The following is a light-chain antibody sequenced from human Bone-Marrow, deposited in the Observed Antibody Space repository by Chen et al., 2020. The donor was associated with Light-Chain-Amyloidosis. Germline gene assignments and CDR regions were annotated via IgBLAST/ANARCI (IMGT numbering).Light chain of an antibody. Sequence: ETVLTQSPGNLSWSPGEGANLSCRASQTISSNYLTWYQQKFGQAPRLLIYGSSSRATGIPDRFTGSGSGTDFTLTINRLEPEDFAMYYCQQYGTSPLTFGGGTKVEIK. V-gene: IGKV3-20*01. CDR2: GSS. CDR3: QQYGTSPLT. J-gene: IGKJ4*01. CDR1: QTISSNY.